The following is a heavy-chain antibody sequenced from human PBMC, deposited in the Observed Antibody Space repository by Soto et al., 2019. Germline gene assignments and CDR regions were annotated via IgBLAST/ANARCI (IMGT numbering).Heavy chain of an antibody. CDR1: GGSFTSNNW. CDR2: IYRTGST. D-gene: IGHD1-7*01. Sequence: PSATLSLTCAVSGGSFTSNNWWTWFRQPPGQGLEWIGEIYRTGSTNYNPSLKSRVTISLDKSENQFSLKVTSLTAADTAVYYCASRDPGTSVDYWGQGTLVTVSS. V-gene: IGHV4-4*02. J-gene: IGHJ4*02. CDR3: ASRDPGTSVDY.